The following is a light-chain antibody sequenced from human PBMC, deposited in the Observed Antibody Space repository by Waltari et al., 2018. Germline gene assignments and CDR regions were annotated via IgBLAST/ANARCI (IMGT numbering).Light chain of an antibody. CDR1: QSVSNNY. J-gene: IGKJ1*01. V-gene: IGKV3-20*01. CDR3: QQYGTLPAT. Sequence: LSLSPGQRATLSCRASQSVSNNYLGWYRQKPGQPPRLLIYGASTRASGIPDRFSGSGSGTDFTLTISRLEPEDFAVYYCQQYGTLPATFGQGTKVEIK. CDR2: GAS.